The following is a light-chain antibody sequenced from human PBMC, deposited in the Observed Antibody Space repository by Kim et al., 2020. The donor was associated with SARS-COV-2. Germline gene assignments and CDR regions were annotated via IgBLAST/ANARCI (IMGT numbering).Light chain of an antibody. Sequence: QSALTQPASVSGSPGQSITISCARSTSNVGGYEYVSWYQQYPGKAPKLIIYDVTTRPLGVSSRFSGSKSGNTASLTISGLQPEDEADFYCSSFADRYTWVFGGGTQLTVL. CDR3: SSFADRYTWV. CDR2: DVT. V-gene: IGLV2-14*03. J-gene: IGLJ3*02. CDR1: TSNVGGYEY.